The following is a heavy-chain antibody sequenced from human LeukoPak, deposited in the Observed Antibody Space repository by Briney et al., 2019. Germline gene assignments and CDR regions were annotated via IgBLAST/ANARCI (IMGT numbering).Heavy chain of an antibody. J-gene: IGHJ4*02. CDR1: GYTFTVYY. CDR3: AREATVTASLDY. CDR2: INPNSGGT. Sequence: ASVKVSFKASGYTFTVYYMHWVRQAPGQGVEWMGWINPNSGGTNYAQKFQGRVTMTRDTSISTAYMELSRLRSDDTAVYYCAREATVTASLDYWGQGTLVTVSS. D-gene: IGHD4-17*01. V-gene: IGHV1-2*02.